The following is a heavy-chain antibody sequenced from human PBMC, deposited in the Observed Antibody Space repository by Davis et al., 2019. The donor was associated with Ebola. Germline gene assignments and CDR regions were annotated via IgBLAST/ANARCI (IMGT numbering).Heavy chain of an antibody. V-gene: IGHV4-59*01. CDR3: ARRGLEIYYYYGMDV. CDR1: GGSSSSYY. CDR2: IYYSGST. Sequence: MPSETLSLTCTVSGGSSSSYYWSWILQPPGKGLEWSGYIYYSGSTNCNPSLKSRVTISVDTSKNQFSLKLSSVTAADTAVYYCARRGLEIYYYYGMDVWGQGTTVTVSS. D-gene: IGHD3-3*01. J-gene: IGHJ6*02.